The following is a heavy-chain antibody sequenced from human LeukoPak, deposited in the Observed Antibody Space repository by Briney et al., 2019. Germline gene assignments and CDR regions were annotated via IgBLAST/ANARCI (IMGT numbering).Heavy chain of an antibody. Sequence: GRSLRLSCAASGFTFSSYGMHWVRQAPGKGLEWVAYIKQDGSEKYYVDSVKGRFTISRDNAKNSLYLQMNSLRAEDTAVYYCARDRPVGSGSYPYFDCWGQGTLVTVSS. CDR1: GFTFSSYG. CDR2: IKQDGSEK. J-gene: IGHJ4*02. D-gene: IGHD1-26*01. CDR3: ARDRPVGSGSYPYFDC. V-gene: IGHV3-7*01.